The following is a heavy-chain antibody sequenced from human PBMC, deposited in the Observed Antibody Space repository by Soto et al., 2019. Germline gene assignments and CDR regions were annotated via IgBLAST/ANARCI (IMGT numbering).Heavy chain of an antibody. J-gene: IGHJ4*02. CDR2: IYYSGST. V-gene: IGHV4-39*01. CDR3: ARQHITMIVVVITADHFDY. D-gene: IGHD3-22*01. CDR1: GGSISSSSYY. Sequence: SETLSLTCTVSGGSISSSSYYWGWIRQPPGKGLEWIGSIYYSGSTYYNPSLKSRVTISVDTSKNQFSLKLSSVTAADTAVYYCARQHITMIVVVITADHFDYWGQGTLVTVSS.